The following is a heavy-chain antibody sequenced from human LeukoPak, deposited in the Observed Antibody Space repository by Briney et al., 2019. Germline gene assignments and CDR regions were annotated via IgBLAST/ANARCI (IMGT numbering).Heavy chain of an antibody. Sequence: SETLSLTCTVSGGSISGSSYYWGWIRQPPGKGLEWIGSIYYSGSTYYNPSLKSRVTISVDTSKNQFSLKLSSVTAADTAVYYCARLDPVSGYYYFDYWGQGTLVTVSS. CDR1: GGSISGSSYY. CDR2: IYYSGST. J-gene: IGHJ4*02. V-gene: IGHV4-39*01. D-gene: IGHD3-22*01. CDR3: ARLDPVSGYYYFDY.